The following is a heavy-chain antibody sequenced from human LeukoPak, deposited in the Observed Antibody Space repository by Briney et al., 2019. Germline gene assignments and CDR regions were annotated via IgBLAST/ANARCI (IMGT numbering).Heavy chain of an antibody. CDR1: GYTLTELS. V-gene: IGHV1-24*01. J-gene: IGHJ5*02. D-gene: IGHD2-2*01. Sequence: ASVKVSCKVSGYTLTELSMHWVRQAPGKGLEWMGGFDPEGGETIYAQKFQGRVTMTEDTSTDTAYMELSSLRSEDTAVYYCATDREYQLLRGIDPWGQGTLVTVSS. CDR3: ATDREYQLLRGIDP. CDR2: FDPEGGET.